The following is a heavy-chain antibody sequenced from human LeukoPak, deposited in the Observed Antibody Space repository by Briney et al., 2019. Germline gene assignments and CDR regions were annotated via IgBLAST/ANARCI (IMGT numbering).Heavy chain of an antibody. CDR1: GFTFSNFW. CDR2: INSDGSST. J-gene: IGHJ6*03. D-gene: IGHD5-18*01. CDR3: AKATDTAMGLYMDV. Sequence: QSGGSLRLSCGASGFTFSNFWMHWVRQVPGKGLVWVSRINSDGSSTSYADSVKGRFTISRDNAKNTLYLQMNSLRAEDTAVYYCAKATDTAMGLYMDVWGKGTTVTVSS. V-gene: IGHV3-74*01.